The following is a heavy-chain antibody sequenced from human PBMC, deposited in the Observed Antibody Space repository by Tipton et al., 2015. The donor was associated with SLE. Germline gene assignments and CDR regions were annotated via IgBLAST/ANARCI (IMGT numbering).Heavy chain of an antibody. D-gene: IGHD2-15*01. Sequence: QLVQSGAEVKKPGESLKISCQVYGYSFINYWIGWVRQMPGKGLEWMGIIYPGDSDTRYSPSFQGQVTISVDKSISTTYLQWRSLKASDTAMYYCATPHSGVWAKYFQQWGQGTLVTVSS. CDR2: IYPGDSDT. V-gene: IGHV5-51*03. CDR1: GYSFINYW. CDR3: ATPHSGVWAKYFQQ. J-gene: IGHJ1*01.